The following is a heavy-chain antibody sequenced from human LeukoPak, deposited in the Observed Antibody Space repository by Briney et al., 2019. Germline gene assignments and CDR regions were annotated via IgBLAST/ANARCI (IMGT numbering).Heavy chain of an antibody. J-gene: IGHJ4*02. V-gene: IGHV4-39*07. D-gene: IGHD2-2*01. CDR1: GGSISSSSYY. Sequence: PSETLSLTCTVSGGSISSSSYYWGWIRQPPGKGLEWIGSIYYSGSTYYNPSLKSRVTISVDTSKNQFSLKLSSVTAADTAVYYCASEGVVPAGKTSLPGDWGQGTLVTVSS. CDR2: IYYSGST. CDR3: ASEGVVPAGKTSLPGD.